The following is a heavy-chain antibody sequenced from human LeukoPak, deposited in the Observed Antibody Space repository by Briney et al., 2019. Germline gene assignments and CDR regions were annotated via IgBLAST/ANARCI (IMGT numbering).Heavy chain of an antibody. D-gene: IGHD6-13*01. Sequence: GGSLRLSCAASGFTFSSYAMHWVRQAPGKGLEWVAVISYDGSNKYYADSVKGRFTISRDNSKNTLYLQMNSLRAEDTAVYYCAKDLTAGIAAADYWGQGTLVTVSS. CDR1: GFTFSSYA. CDR3: AKDLTAGIAAADY. J-gene: IGHJ4*02. V-gene: IGHV3-30*04. CDR2: ISYDGSNK.